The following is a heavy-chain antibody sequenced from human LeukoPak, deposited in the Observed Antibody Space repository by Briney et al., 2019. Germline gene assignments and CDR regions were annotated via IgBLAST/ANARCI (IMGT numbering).Heavy chain of an antibody. CDR2: ISAYNGNT. V-gene: IGHV1-18*01. CDR3: ARERYDSSGYNDAFDI. D-gene: IGHD3-22*01. Sequence: ASVKVSCKASGYTFTSDGISWVRQAPGQGLEWMGWISAYNGNTNYAQKLQGRVTMTTDTSTSTAYMELRSLRSDDTAVYYCARERYDSSGYNDAFDIWGQGTMVTVSS. J-gene: IGHJ3*02. CDR1: GYTFTSDG.